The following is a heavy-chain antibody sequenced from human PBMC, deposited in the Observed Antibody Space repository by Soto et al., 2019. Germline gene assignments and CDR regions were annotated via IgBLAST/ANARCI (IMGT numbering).Heavy chain of an antibody. V-gene: IGHV1-58*01. D-gene: IGHD3-22*01. Sequence: SVKVSCKASGFTFTSSAVHWVRQARGQRLEWIGWIVVGSGNTNYAQKFQERVTITRDMSTSTAYMELSSLRSEDTAVYYCAADTHLSYYYDSSGYYYEGDYWGQGTLVTVSS. CDR3: AADTHLSYYYDSSGYYYEGDY. J-gene: IGHJ4*02. CDR1: GFTFTSSA. CDR2: IVVGSGNT.